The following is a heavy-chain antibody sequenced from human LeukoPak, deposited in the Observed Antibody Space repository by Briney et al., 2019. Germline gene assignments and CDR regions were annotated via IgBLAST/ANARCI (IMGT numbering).Heavy chain of an antibody. J-gene: IGHJ4*02. D-gene: IGHD5-18*01. Sequence: PSETLSLTCTVSGGSISNYYWSWIRQPPGKGLEWIGYVFCSGSTNYNPSLKSRVTISVDTSKNQFSLKLSSVTAADTAVYYCARGGGYSYGLDYWGQGTPVTVSS. V-gene: IGHV4-59*08. CDR2: VFCSGST. CDR1: GGSISNYY. CDR3: ARGGGYSYGLDY.